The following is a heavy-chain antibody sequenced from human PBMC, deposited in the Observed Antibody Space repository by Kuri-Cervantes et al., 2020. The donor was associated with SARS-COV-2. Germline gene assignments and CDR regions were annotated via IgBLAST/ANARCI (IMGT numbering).Heavy chain of an antibody. CDR3: ARGNTGAFDI. Sequence: ASVKVSCKASGYTLASYGLSWVRQAPGQGLEWMGWIVVGSGNTNYAQKFQERVTITRDMSTSTAYMELRSLRSDDTAVYYCARGNTGAFDIWGQGTMVTVSS. J-gene: IGHJ3*02. D-gene: IGHD1-14*01. CDR1: GYTLASYG. CDR2: IVVGSGNT. V-gene: IGHV1-18*01.